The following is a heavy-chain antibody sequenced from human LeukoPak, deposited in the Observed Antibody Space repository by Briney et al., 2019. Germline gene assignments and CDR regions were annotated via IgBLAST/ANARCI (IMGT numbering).Heavy chain of an antibody. Sequence: ASVKVSCKASGYTFTSYGFSWVRQAPGQGLEWMGWISTFNGNRHYAQKLQDRVTMTTDTSTSTVYMELRSLRSDDTAVYYCARGVLSGSAPFDYWGQGTLVIVSS. CDR2: ISTFNGNR. V-gene: IGHV1-18*01. CDR1: GYTFTSYG. CDR3: ARGVLSGSAPFDY. J-gene: IGHJ4*02. D-gene: IGHD1-26*01.